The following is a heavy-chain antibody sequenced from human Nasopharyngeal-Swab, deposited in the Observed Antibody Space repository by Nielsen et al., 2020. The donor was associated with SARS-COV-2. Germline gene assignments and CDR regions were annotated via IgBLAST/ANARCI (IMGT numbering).Heavy chain of an antibody. D-gene: IGHD3-10*01. V-gene: IGHV4-34*01. CDR3: ARAGRGGTASRVAFDI. CDR2: INHSGST. J-gene: IGHJ3*02. Sequence: WIRQPPGKGLEWIGEINHSGSTNYNPSLKSRVTISVDTSKNQFSLKRSSVTAEDTEGEDWARAGRGGTASRVAFDIWGQGTMVTVSS.